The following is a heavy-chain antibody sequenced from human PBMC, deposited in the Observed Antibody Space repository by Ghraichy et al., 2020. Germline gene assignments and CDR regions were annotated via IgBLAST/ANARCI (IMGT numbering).Heavy chain of an antibody. CDR3: ARGRGYSGYDLYYYYYYGMDV. J-gene: IGHJ6*02. D-gene: IGHD5-12*01. Sequence: SVKVSCKASGGTFSSYAISWVRQAPGQGLEWMGGIIPIFGTANYAQKFQGRVTITADESTSTAYMELSSLRSEDTAVYYCARGRGYSGYDLYYYYYYGMDVWGQGTTVTVSS. CDR1: GGTFSSYA. V-gene: IGHV1-69*13. CDR2: IIPIFGTA.